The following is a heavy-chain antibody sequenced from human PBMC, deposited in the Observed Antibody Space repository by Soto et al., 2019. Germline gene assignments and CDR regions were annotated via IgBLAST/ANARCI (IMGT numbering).Heavy chain of an antibody. Sequence: ESGGGLVQPGRSLRLSCAASGFTFDDYAMHWVRQAPGKGLEWVSGISWNSGSIGYADSVKGRFTISRDNAKSSLYLQMNSLRAEDTALYYCATAGTTSYYYYYYMDVWGKGTTVTVYS. D-gene: IGHD4-4*01. CDR1: GFTFDDYA. J-gene: IGHJ6*03. CDR2: ISWNSGSI. V-gene: IGHV3-9*01. CDR3: ATAGTTSYYYYYYMDV.